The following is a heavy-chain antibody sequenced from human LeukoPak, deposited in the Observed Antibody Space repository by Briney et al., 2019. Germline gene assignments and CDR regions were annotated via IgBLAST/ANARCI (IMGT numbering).Heavy chain of an antibody. CDR1: VGSISSYY. D-gene: IGHD4-23*01. J-gene: IGHJ6*02. CDR3: ARDASYGGYYYGMDV. CDR2: IYYSGST. V-gene: IGHV4-59*01. Sequence: SESLSLTCTVSVGSISSYYWSWIRQPPGKGLEWIGYIYYSGSTNYNPSLKSRVTISVDTSKNQFSLKLSSVTAADTAVYYCARDASYGGYYYGMDVWGQGTTVTVSS.